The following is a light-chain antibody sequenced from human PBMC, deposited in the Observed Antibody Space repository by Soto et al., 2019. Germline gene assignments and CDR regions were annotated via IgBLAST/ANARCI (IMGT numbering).Light chain of an antibody. CDR3: HQRQSWPRT. J-gene: IGKJ1*01. CDR2: QTS. V-gene: IGKV3-11*01. CDR1: QYINTR. Sequence: EIVSKMSPATLSSFPGHRVTLSCRASQYINTRLAWYQHRPGQAPRLLIYQTSLRAAGIPARFSASGSGTDFTLTISDVQPEDFALYYCHQRQSWPRTFGQGTKVDI.